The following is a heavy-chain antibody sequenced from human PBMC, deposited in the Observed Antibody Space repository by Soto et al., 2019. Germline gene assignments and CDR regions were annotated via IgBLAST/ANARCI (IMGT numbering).Heavy chain of an antibody. CDR3: ARMYSSGSGWFHP. CDR2: FYSSGSI. Sequence: SETLSLTCFVSGYSITAGGYYWSWIRHHPGKGLEWIGSFYSSGSIIYNPSLRSRVSISGDTSSNQFSMSLTSVTAADAARYYCARMYSSGSGWFHPWGQGTLVTVSS. D-gene: IGHD6-19*01. J-gene: IGHJ5*02. CDR1: GYSITAGGYY. V-gene: IGHV4-31*03.